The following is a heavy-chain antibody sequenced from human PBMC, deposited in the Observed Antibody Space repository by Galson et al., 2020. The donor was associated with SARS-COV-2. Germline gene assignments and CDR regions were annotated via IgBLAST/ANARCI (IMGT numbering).Heavy chain of an antibody. CDR1: GFTFSSYA. V-gene: IGHV3-23*01. CDR3: AKSQYDSSVYGMDV. J-gene: IGHJ6*02. Sequence: GGSLRLSCAASGFTFSSYAMSWVRQAPGKGLEWVSAISGSGGSTYYADSVKGRFTISRDNSKNTLYLQMNSLRAEDTAVYYCAKSQYDSSVYGMDVWGQGTTVTVSS. D-gene: IGHD3-22*01. CDR2: ISGSGGST.